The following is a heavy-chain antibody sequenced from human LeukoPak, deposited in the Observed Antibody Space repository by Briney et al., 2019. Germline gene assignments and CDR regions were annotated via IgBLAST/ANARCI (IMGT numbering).Heavy chain of an antibody. Sequence: SVKVSCKASGGTSSSYTISWVRQAPGQGLEWMGRIIPIPGIANYAQKFQGRVTITADKSTSTAYMELSSLRSEDTAVYYCASYVGVPAAQGDYWGQGTLVTVSS. CDR2: IIPIPGIA. V-gene: IGHV1-69*02. J-gene: IGHJ4*02. CDR1: GGTSSSYT. D-gene: IGHD2-2*01. CDR3: ASYVGVPAAQGDY.